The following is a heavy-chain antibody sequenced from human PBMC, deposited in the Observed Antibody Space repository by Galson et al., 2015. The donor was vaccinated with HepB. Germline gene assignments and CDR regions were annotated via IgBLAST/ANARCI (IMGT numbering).Heavy chain of an antibody. CDR1: GFIFSNYA. V-gene: IGHV3-30-3*01. Sequence: SLRLSCAASGFIFSNYAMHWVRQAPGKGLEWVAVISKDGANKEYGDSVKGRLTIPRDNSMNTLYLQVNSLRVEDTAVYYCARSHRTGLYDAYDIWGQGAAVTVSS. D-gene: IGHD3/OR15-3a*01. J-gene: IGHJ3*02. CDR2: ISKDGANK. CDR3: ARSHRTGLYDAYDI.